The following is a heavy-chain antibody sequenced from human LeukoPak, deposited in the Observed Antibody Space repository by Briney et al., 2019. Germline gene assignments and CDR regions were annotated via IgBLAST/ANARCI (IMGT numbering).Heavy chain of an antibody. V-gene: IGHV3-23*01. CDR1: KFNFNSYG. CDR2: ISGSGGST. Sequence: GGSLRLSCTTSKFNFNSYGMTWVRQAPGKGLEWVSSISGSGGSTQYAASVQGRFTISRDNSKNTLYLQMNSLRAEDTAVYYCAKESPGYYDSSGYPWWGQGTLVTVSS. D-gene: IGHD3-22*01. CDR3: AKESPGYYDSSGYPW. J-gene: IGHJ4*02.